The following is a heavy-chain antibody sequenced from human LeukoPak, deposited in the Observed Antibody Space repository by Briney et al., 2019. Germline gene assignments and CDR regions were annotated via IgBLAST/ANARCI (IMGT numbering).Heavy chain of an antibody. Sequence: SETLSLTCAVYGGSFSGYYWSWIRQPPGKGLEWIGEINHSGSTNYNPSLKSRVTISVDTSKNQFSLKLSSVTAADTAVYYCANSYGYYYFDYWGQGTLVTVSS. D-gene: IGHD5-18*01. CDR3: ANSYGYYYFDY. J-gene: IGHJ4*02. V-gene: IGHV4-34*01. CDR2: INHSGST. CDR1: GGSFSGYY.